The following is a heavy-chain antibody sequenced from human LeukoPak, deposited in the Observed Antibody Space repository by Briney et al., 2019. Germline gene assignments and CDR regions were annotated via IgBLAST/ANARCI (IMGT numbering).Heavy chain of an antibody. V-gene: IGHV3-21*01. Sequence: GGSLRLSCAASGFTFTRYNMNWVRQAPGKGLEWVSSISSSSTYISHADSLKGRFTTSRDNAKNSLYLQMNSLRVEDTAVYYCAKGLAVAGTDAFDIWGQGTMVTVSS. J-gene: IGHJ3*02. CDR1: GFTFTRYN. D-gene: IGHD6-19*01. CDR2: ISSSSTYI. CDR3: AKGLAVAGTDAFDI.